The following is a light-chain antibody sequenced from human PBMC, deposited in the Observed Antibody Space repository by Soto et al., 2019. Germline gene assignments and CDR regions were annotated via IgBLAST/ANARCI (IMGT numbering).Light chain of an antibody. CDR2: GAS. CDR3: RQYNNWPT. Sequence: EIVMTQSPATLSVSPGERATLSCRASQSVSRNIAWYQQKPGQAPRLLIYGASTRATGIPARFSGSASGTEFTLTISRLQSEDFAVYYCRQYNNWPTFGQGTKVDI. J-gene: IGKJ1*01. CDR1: QSVSRN. V-gene: IGKV3-15*01.